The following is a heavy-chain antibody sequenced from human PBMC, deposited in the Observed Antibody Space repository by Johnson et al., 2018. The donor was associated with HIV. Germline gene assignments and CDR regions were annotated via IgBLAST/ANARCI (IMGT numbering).Heavy chain of an antibody. D-gene: IGHD6-13*01. Sequence: VQLVESGGGVVQPGRSLRLSCAASGFTFSSYAMHWVRQAPGKGLEWVSAISGSGGSTYYADYVKGRFTISRDNAKNSLYLQMNSLRAEDTAVYYCAREAGARMVGDAFDIWGQGTMVTVSS. CDR2: ISGSGGST. CDR3: AREAGARMVGDAFDI. CDR1: GFTFSSYA. J-gene: IGHJ3*02. V-gene: IGHV3-21*01.